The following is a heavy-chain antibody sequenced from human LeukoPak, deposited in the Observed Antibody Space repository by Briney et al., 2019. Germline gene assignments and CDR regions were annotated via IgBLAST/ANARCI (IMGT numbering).Heavy chain of an antibody. CDR2: INEDGTSA. Sequence: GGSLRLSCAAFTFAFSVYWTHWVRQAPGKGLVWVAHINEDGTSASHADSVKGRFTISRDNAKNTLYLQMNSLTVEDTAVYYCARVPTNSYGFGQWGQGSLVTVSS. CDR3: ARVPTNSYGFGQ. D-gene: IGHD5-18*01. V-gene: IGHV3-74*01. J-gene: IGHJ4*02. CDR1: TFAFSVYW.